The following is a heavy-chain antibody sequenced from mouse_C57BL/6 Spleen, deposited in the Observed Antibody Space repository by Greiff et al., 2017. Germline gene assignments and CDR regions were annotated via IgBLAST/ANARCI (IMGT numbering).Heavy chain of an antibody. CDR2: INPGSGGT. V-gene: IGHV1-54*01. CDR1: GYAFTNYL. Sequence: VQLQQSGAELVRPGTSVKVSCKASGYAFTNYLIEWVKQRPGQGLEWIGVINPGSGGTNYNEKFKGKATLTVDKSSSTAYMQLSSLTSEDSAVYFCARGASQGAMDYWGQGTSVTVSS. D-gene: IGHD3-2*02. CDR3: ARGASQGAMDY. J-gene: IGHJ4*01.